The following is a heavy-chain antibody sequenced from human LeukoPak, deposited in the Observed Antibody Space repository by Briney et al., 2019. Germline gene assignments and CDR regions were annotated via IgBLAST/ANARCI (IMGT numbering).Heavy chain of an antibody. CDR1: GFTFSSYW. CDR2: INQDGSKK. J-gene: IGHJ6*03. V-gene: IGHV3-7*01. CDR3: AREDYYYYMDV. Sequence: GGTLTLSCAASGFTFSSYWMSWVRQAPGKGLEWMANINQDGSKKYNVASVKGRFTISRDNAKISLYLQMNSLRAKDTAVYYCAREDYYYYMDVWGKGTTVTVSS.